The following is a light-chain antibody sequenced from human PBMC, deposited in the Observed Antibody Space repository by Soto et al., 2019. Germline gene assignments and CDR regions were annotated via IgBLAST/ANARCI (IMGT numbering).Light chain of an antibody. J-gene: IGKJ4*01. Sequence: QMTQSPSSLSASVGDRITMTCRASQSISTYLNWYQQIPGEAPKLLIYAASSLQSGVPSRFSGSGSGTDFTLTISSLQPEDFATYFCQQSYNSLTFGGGTKVDI. CDR2: AAS. CDR3: QQSYNSLT. CDR1: QSISTY. V-gene: IGKV1-39*01.